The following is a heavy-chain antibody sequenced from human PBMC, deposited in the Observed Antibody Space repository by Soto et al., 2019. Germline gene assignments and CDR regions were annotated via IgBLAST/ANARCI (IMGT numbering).Heavy chain of an antibody. J-gene: IGHJ6*02. Sequence: EVQLVESGGGLVQPGRSLRLSCAASGFTFDDYAMHWVRQATGKGLEWVSGISWNSGSIGYADSVKGRFTISRDNAKNSLYLQMNSLRAEDTALYYCAKDSSARYYYGMDVWGQGTTVTVSS. CDR3: AKDSSARYYYGMDV. V-gene: IGHV3-9*01. CDR1: GFTFDDYA. CDR2: ISWNSGSI.